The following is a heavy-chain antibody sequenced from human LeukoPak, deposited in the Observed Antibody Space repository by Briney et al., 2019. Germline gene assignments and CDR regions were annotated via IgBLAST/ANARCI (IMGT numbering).Heavy chain of an antibody. V-gene: IGHV3-23*01. D-gene: IGHD6-13*01. CDR1: GFTFNSYA. J-gene: IGHJ4*02. CDR3: AKDPRVAATGPYFDS. CDR2: ISGGGGNGDTT. Sequence: GGSLRLSCAASGFTFNSYAMSWVRQAPGKGVGWVSGISGGGGNGDTTYYADSVKGRFTISKDNSKNTLYLQMNSLRVEDTAIYYCAKDPRVAATGPYFDSWGQGTLVTVSS.